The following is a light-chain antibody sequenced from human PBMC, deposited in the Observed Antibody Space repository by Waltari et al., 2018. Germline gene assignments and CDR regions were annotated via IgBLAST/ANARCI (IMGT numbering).Light chain of an antibody. CDR1: SSDVGGYYY. Sequence: QSALTHPASVSGSPAQSLPLPCPGTSSDVGGYYYFSWYQQHPGKAPKLMIYDVSKRPSGVSNRFSGSKSGNTASLTISGLQAEDEADYYCCSYAGSLYVFGTGTKVTVL. CDR2: DVS. J-gene: IGLJ1*01. V-gene: IGLV2-23*02. CDR3: CSYAGSLYV.